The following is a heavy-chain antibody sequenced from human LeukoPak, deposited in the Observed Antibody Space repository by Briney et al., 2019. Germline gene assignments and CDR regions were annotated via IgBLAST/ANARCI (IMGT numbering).Heavy chain of an antibody. D-gene: IGHD2-15*01. CDR3: ARERSAAYYYYYMDV. Sequence: ASVKVSCKASGYTFTSYGISWVRQAPGQGPEWMGWISAYNGNRNYAQKLQGRVTMTTDTSTSTAYMELRSLRSDDTAVYYCARERSAAYYYYYMDVWGKGTTVTVSS. V-gene: IGHV1-18*01. CDR2: ISAYNGNR. CDR1: GYTFTSYG. J-gene: IGHJ6*03.